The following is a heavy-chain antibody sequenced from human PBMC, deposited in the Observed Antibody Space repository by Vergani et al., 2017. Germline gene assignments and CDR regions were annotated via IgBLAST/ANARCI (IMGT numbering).Heavy chain of an antibody. J-gene: IGHJ6*02. CDR3: ARRRIAARPQYYYYYGMDV. Sequence: QVQLQESGPGLVKPSETLSLTCAVYGGSFSGYYWSWIRQPPGKGLEWIGEINHSGSTNYNPSLKSRVTISVDTSKNQFSLKLSSVTAADTAVYYCARRRIAARPQYYYYYGMDVWGQGTTVTVSS. V-gene: IGHV4-34*01. D-gene: IGHD6-6*01. CDR1: GGSFSGYY. CDR2: INHSGST.